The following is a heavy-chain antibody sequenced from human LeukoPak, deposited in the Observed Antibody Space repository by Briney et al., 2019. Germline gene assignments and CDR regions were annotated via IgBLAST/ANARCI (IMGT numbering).Heavy chain of an antibody. Sequence: PGGSLRLSCAASGFTFSSYAMSWVRQAPGKGLEWVSAISGSGGSTYNADSVKGRFTISRDNSKNTLYLQMNSLRAEDTAVYYCAKGSIVVVPAAPFDYWGQGTLVTVSS. J-gene: IGHJ4*02. D-gene: IGHD2-2*01. CDR2: ISGSGGST. CDR1: GFTFSSYA. V-gene: IGHV3-23*01. CDR3: AKGSIVVVPAAPFDY.